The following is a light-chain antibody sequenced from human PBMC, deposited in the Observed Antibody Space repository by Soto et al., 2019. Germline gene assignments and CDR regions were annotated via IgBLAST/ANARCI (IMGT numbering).Light chain of an antibody. CDR3: SSYAGSNNLVV. Sequence: QSVLTQPPSASGSPGQSVTISCTGTSRDVGGYQYVSWYQQHPGKAPKLMIYDVTKRPSGVPDRFSGSKSGNTASLTVSGLQAEDEADSYCSSYAGSNNLVVFGTGTKLTVL. CDR1: SRDVGGYQY. V-gene: IGLV2-8*01. J-gene: IGLJ1*01. CDR2: DVT.